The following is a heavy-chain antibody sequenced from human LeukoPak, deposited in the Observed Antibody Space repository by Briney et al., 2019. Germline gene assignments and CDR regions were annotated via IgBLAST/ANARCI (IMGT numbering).Heavy chain of an antibody. V-gene: IGHV3-43*02. CDR1: GFTFDDYA. Sequence: TGGSLRLSCAASGFTFDDYAMHWVRRAPGKGLEWVSLISGDGGSTYYADSVKGRFTISRDNSKNSLYLQMNSLRTEDTALYYCARSIAVALDWANDYWGQGTLVTVSS. J-gene: IGHJ4*02. CDR3: ARSIAVALDWANDY. D-gene: IGHD6-19*01. CDR2: ISGDGGST.